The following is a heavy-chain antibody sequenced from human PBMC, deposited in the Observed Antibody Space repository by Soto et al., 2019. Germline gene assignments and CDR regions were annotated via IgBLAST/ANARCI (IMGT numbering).Heavy chain of an antibody. CDR2: IWNDGTNK. CDR3: ARIATWALNFDS. CDR1: GFTFSTYH. Sequence: QVQLVASGGGVVQPGTSLRLSCAASGFTFSTYHMHWVRKAPGKGLEWVALIWNDGTNKFYADAVKGRFTISRDNSKNTLYLQANSLRAEDTAVYYCARIATWALNFDSWGQGTLVTVSS. D-gene: IGHD2-21*01. V-gene: IGHV3-33*01. J-gene: IGHJ4*02.